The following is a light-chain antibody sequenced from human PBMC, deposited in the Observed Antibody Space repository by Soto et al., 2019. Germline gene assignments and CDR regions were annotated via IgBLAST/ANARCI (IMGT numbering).Light chain of an antibody. CDR3: QHYNSYSEA. CDR1: QRSSSW. CDR2: KAS. J-gene: IGKJ1*01. Sequence: IQMTPSPASLSATVRERVPITCRASQRSSSWLAWYQQKPGKAPKLLIYKASTLKSGVPSRFSGSGSGTEFTLTISSLQPDDFATYYCQHYNSYSEAFGQGTKVDI. V-gene: IGKV1-5*03.